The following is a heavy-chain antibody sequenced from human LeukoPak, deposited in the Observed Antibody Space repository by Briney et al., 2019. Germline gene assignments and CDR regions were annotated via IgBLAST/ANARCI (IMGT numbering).Heavy chain of an antibody. V-gene: IGHV1-69*06. D-gene: IGHD3-16*02. CDR2: IIPIFGTA. CDR3: ASGYHDYVWGSYRLYY. Sequence: GASVKVSCKASGGTFSSYAISWVRQAPGQGLEWMGGIIPIFGTANYAQKFQGRVTITADKSTSTAYMELSSLRSEDTAVYYCASGYHDYVWGSYRLYYWGQGTLVTVSS. CDR1: GGTFSSYA. J-gene: IGHJ4*02.